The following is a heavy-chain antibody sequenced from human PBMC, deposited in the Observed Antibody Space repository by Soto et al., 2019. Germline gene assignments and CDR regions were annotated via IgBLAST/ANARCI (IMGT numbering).Heavy chain of an antibody. J-gene: IGHJ6*02. CDR2: IIPIFGTA. V-gene: IGHV1-69*06. CDR1: GGTFSSYA. D-gene: IGHD2-15*01. CDR3: ARQGYSCSSRGPAGMDV. Sequence: QVQLVQSGAEVKKPGSSVKVSCKASGGTFSSYAISWVRQAPGQGLEWMGGIIPIFGTANYAQKFQGRVTITAENSTSKASMEVNSQRSEDTAVDYCARQGYSCSSRGPAGMDVWGQGTTVTVSS.